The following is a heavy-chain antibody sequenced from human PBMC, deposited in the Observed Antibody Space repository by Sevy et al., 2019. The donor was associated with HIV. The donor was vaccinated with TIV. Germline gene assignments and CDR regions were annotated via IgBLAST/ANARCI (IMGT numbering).Heavy chain of an antibody. CDR3: AKDLCLSAGGTCYYYYYGMDV. CDR2: ISYDGSNK. D-gene: IGHD2-15*01. V-gene: IGHV3-30*18. CDR1: GFTFSSYG. Sequence: GGSLRLSCVASGFTFSSYGMHWVRQAPGKGLEWVAVISYDGSNKYYADSVKGRFIISRDNSKKTLYLQMNSLRAEDTAVYYCAKDLCLSAGGTCYYYYYGMDVWGQGTTVTVS. J-gene: IGHJ6*02.